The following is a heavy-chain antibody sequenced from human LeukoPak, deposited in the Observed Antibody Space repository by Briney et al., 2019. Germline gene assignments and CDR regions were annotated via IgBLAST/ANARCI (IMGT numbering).Heavy chain of an antibody. CDR1: GGSISSSSYY. J-gene: IGHJ4*02. V-gene: IGHV4-39*07. Sequence: SETLSLTCTVSGGSISSSSYYWGWIRQPPGKGLEWIGSIYYSGSTYYNPSLKSRVTISVDTSKNQFSLKLSSVTAADTAVYFCAKDRVTSGNYPPYYFDYWGQGTLVTVSS. CDR2: IYYSGST. CDR3: AKDRVTSGNYPPYYFDY. D-gene: IGHD1-26*01.